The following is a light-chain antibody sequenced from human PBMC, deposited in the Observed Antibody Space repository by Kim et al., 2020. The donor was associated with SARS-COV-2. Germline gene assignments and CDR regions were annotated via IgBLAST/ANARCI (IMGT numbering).Light chain of an antibody. Sequence: QLVLTQSPSASASLGASVKLTCTLSSGHTDYAIAWHQQQPEKGPRFLMKLRSDGSHTKGDGIPDRFSGSSSGAERYLTISSLQSEDEADYYCQTWGTGIQVFGGGTSLTVL. CDR1: SGHTDYA. CDR3: QTWGTGIQV. CDR2: LRSDGSH. V-gene: IGLV4-69*01. J-gene: IGLJ2*01.